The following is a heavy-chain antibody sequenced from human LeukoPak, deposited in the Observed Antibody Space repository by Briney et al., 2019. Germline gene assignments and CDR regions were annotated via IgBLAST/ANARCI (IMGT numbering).Heavy chain of an antibody. CDR3: ARERYYYGSGSYYGPYYYYGMDV. Sequence: SETLSLTCAVYGGSFSGYYWSWIHQPPGKGLEWIGEINHSGSTNYNPSLKSRVTISVDTSKNQFSLKLSSVTAADTAVYYCARERYYYGSGSYYGPYYYYGMDVWGQGTTVTVSS. V-gene: IGHV4-34*01. CDR2: INHSGST. CDR1: GGSFSGYY. D-gene: IGHD3-10*01. J-gene: IGHJ6*02.